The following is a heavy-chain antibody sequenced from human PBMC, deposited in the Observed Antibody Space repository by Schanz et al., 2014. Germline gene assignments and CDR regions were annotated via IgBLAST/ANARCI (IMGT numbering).Heavy chain of an antibody. CDR2: IDHGGST. CDR1: GGSFSGYH. J-gene: IGHJ4*02. CDR3: ARVPRLNLFQDSRSFDS. Sequence: QVQLQQWGAGLVKPSQTLSLTCAVSGGSFSGYHWAWIRQAPGKGLEWIGDIDHGGSTDYRPSLMSRATISIDTSKNQFSLRLTSVTAADTAVYYCARVPRLNLFQDSRSFDSWGPGTLVTVSS. D-gene: IGHD3-10*01. V-gene: IGHV4-34*01.